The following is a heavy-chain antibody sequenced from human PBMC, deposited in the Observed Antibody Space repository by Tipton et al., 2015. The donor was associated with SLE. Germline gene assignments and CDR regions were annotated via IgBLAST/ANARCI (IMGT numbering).Heavy chain of an antibody. Sequence: TLSLTCTVSGGSISSYYWSWIRQPPGKGLEWIGYIYTSGSTYYNPSLKSRVTISVDTSKNQFSLKLSSVTAADTAVYYCARLRELYYDSSPDAFDIWGQGTMVTVSS. J-gene: IGHJ3*02. CDR1: GGSISSYY. D-gene: IGHD3-22*01. V-gene: IGHV4-4*08. CDR3: ARLRELYYDSSPDAFDI. CDR2: IYTSGST.